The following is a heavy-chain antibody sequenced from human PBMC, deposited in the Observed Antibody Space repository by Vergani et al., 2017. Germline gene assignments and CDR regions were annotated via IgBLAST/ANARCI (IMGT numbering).Heavy chain of an antibody. Sequence: QVQLQQWGAGLLKPSETLSLTCTVSGGSISSSSYYWGWIRQPPGKGLEWIGSIYYGGSTYYNPSLKSRVTISVDTSKNQFSLKLSSVTAADTAVYYCVIWVDCSGGSCYSSYWGQGTLVTVSS. J-gene: IGHJ4*02. CDR3: VIWVDCSGGSCYSSY. D-gene: IGHD2-15*01. V-gene: IGHV4-39*01. CDR1: GGSISSSSYY. CDR2: IYYGGST.